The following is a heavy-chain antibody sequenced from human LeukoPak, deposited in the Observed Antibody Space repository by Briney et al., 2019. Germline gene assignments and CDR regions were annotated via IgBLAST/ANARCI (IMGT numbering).Heavy chain of an antibody. CDR1: VGSISSYY. J-gene: IGHJ3*02. CDR3: AGVNYGSGSFGAFDI. V-gene: IGHV4-59*01. D-gene: IGHD3-10*01. CDR2: IYYSGST. Sequence: SETLSLTCTVSVGSISSYYWSWIRQPPGKGLEWIGYIYYSGSTNYNPSLKSRVTISVDTSKNQFSLKLSSVTAADTAVYYCAGVNYGSGSFGAFDIWGQGTMVTVSS.